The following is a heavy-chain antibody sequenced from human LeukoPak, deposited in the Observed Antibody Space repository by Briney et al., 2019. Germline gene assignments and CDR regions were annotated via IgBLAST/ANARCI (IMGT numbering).Heavy chain of an antibody. D-gene: IGHD5-12*01. CDR3: ARSGSGYLRYYFDY. Sequence: MPSETLSLTSTVSGGSISSSSYYWGWIRQPPGKGLEWIGSMYSSGSTYYNPSLKSRVTISVDTSKNQFSLKLSSVTAADTAVYYCARSGSGYLRYYFDYWSQGTLVTVSS. CDR2: MYSSGST. J-gene: IGHJ4*02. V-gene: IGHV4-39*07. CDR1: GGSISSSSYY.